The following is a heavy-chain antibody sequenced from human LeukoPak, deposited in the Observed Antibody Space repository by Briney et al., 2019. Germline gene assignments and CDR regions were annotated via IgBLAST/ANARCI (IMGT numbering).Heavy chain of an antibody. CDR3: ARDRGNTVFYYYYMDV. J-gene: IGHJ6*03. CDR2: IIPMLGTP. CDR1: GGTFSSYD. Sequence: ASVKVSCKASGGTFSSYDISWVRQAPGQGLEWMGGIIPMLGTPNYAQKFQGRVTITADKSTSTAYMDLSSLRSEDTAVYYCARDRGNTVFYYYYMDVWGKGTTVTVSS. D-gene: IGHD3-10*01. V-gene: IGHV1-69*06.